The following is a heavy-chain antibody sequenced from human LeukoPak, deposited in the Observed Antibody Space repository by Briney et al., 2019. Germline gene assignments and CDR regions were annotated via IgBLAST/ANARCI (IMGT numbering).Heavy chain of an antibody. CDR3: ARGRYYDSSGYLSEDY. J-gene: IGHJ4*02. Sequence: PSETLSLTCAVYGGSFSGYYWSWIRQPPGKGLEWIGEINHSGSTNYNPSLKSRVTISVDTSKNQFSLKLSSVTAADTAVYYCARGRYYDSSGYLSEDYWGQGTLVTVSS. D-gene: IGHD3-22*01. V-gene: IGHV4-34*01. CDR2: INHSGST. CDR1: GGSFSGYY.